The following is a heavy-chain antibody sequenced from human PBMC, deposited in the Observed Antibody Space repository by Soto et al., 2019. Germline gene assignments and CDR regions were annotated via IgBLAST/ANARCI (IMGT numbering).Heavy chain of an antibody. CDR1: GFTFSSYA. V-gene: IGHV3-30-3*01. CDR3: ARGSYYGSGTIRFPWYYFDY. CDR2: ISYDGSNK. Sequence: PGGSLRLSCAASGFTFSSYAMHWVRQAPGKGLEWVAVISYDGSNKYYADSVKGRFTISRDNSKNTLYLQMNSLRAEDTAVYYCARGSYYGSGTIRFPWYYFDYWGQGTLVTVSS. J-gene: IGHJ4*02. D-gene: IGHD3-10*01.